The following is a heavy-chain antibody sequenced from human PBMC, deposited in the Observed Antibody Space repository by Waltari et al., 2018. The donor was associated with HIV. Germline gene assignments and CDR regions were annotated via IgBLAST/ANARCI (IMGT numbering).Heavy chain of an antibody. CDR2: IGKPGGDT. CDR1: GFTLGGRA. J-gene: IGHJ5*02. CDR3: AIPNWNPRGDWFDP. Sequence: EVQLLESGGGLVQPGGSLRLSGAVAGFTLGGRAMTWVRQTPGVVLGWVPSIGKPGGDTYYAASVRGRFTISRDSSNNTLYLQMTSLRVEDTAVYYCAIPNWNPRGDWFDPWGQGTLVIVSS. V-gene: IGHV3-23*01. D-gene: IGHD1-20*01.